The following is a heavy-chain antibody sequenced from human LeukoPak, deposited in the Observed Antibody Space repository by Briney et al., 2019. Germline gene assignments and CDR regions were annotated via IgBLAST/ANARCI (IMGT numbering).Heavy chain of an antibody. J-gene: IGHJ3*02. CDR3: ARGVIVGATPDAFYI. Sequence: ASETLSLTCAVYGGSFSGYYWSWIRQPPGKGLEWVGEINHSGSTNYNPSLKSRVTISVDTSKNQFSLKLSSVTAADTAVYYCARGVIVGATPDAFYIWGQGTMVTVSS. CDR2: INHSGST. CDR1: GGSFSGYY. D-gene: IGHD1-26*01. V-gene: IGHV4-34*01.